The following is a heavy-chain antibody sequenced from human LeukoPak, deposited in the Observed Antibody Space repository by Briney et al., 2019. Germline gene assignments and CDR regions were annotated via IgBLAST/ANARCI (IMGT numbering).Heavy chain of an antibody. CDR2: ISYDGSNK. J-gene: IGHJ4*02. Sequence: PGGSLRLSCAASGFTFSSYGMHWVRQAPGKGLEWVAVISYDGSNKYYADSVKGRFTISRDNAKNTLYLQMDSLRAEDTAVYYCTRVLTSSSLGGEYWGQGTLVTVSS. CDR3: TRVLTSSSLGGEY. V-gene: IGHV3-30*03. D-gene: IGHD6-6*01. CDR1: GFTFSSYG.